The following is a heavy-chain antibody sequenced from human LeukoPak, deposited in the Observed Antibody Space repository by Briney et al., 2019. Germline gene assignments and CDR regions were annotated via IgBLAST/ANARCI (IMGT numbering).Heavy chain of an antibody. J-gene: IGHJ5*02. CDR3: AREPERRRGYSYGENWFDP. CDR1: GGSFSGYY. Sequence: PSETLSLTCAVYGGSFSGYYWSWIRQPPGKGLEWIEEINHSGSTNYNPSPKSRVTISVDTSKNQFSLKLSSVTAADTAVYYCAREPERRRGYSYGENWFDPWGQGTLVTVSS. CDR2: INHSGST. D-gene: IGHD5-18*01. V-gene: IGHV4-34*01.